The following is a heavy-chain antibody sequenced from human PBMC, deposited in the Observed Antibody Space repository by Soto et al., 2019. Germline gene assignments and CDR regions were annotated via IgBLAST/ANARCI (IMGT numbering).Heavy chain of an antibody. Sequence: QVQLVESGGGVVQPGRSLRLSCAASGFTFSSYGMHWVRQAPGKGLEWVAVISYDGSNKYYADSVKGRFTISRDNSKNXLXLXXNSLRAEDTAVYYCAKDIVLVPAGADLYYYYGMDVWGQGTTVTVSS. D-gene: IGHD2-2*01. CDR3: AKDIVLVPAGADLYYYYGMDV. J-gene: IGHJ6*02. CDR2: ISYDGSNK. CDR1: GFTFSSYG. V-gene: IGHV3-30*18.